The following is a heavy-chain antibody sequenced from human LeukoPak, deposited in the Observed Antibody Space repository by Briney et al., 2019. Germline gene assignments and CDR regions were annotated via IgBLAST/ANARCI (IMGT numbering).Heavy chain of an antibody. V-gene: IGHV3-30-3*01. CDR1: GFTFSSYA. D-gene: IGHD2-2*01. CDR2: ISYDGSNK. Sequence: GGSLRLSCAASGFTFSSYAIHWVRQAPGKGLEWVAVISYDGSNKYYADSVKGRFTISRDNSKNTLYLQMNSLRAEDTAVYYCARGSGVPAAIFSGFGYWGQGTLVTVSS. CDR3: ARGSGVPAAIFSGFGY. J-gene: IGHJ4*02.